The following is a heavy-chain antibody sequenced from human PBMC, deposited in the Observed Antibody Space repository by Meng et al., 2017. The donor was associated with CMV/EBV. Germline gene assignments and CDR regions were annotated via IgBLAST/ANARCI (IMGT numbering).Heavy chain of an antibody. J-gene: IGHJ4*02. CDR2: IIPILGIA. Sequence: SVHVSCKASGGTFSSYTISWVRQAPGQGLEWMGRIIPILGIANYAQKFQGRVTITADKSTSAAYMELSSLRSEDTAVYYCAREGIRYFDWLLPGYYFDYWGQGTLVTVSS. V-gene: IGHV1-69*04. CDR1: GGTFSSYT. D-gene: IGHD3-9*01. CDR3: AREGIRYFDWLLPGYYFDY.